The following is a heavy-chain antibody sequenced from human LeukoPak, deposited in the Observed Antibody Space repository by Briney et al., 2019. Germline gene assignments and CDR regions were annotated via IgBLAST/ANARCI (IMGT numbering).Heavy chain of an antibody. CDR2: IIPIFGTA. CDR3: ARDSPLWSGYYGVFDY. J-gene: IGHJ4*02. D-gene: IGHD3-3*01. V-gene: IGHV1-69*13. CDR1: GGTFSSYA. Sequence: SVKVSCEASGGTFSSYAISWVRQAPGQGLEWMGGIIPIFGTANYAQKFQGRVTITADESTSTAYMELSSLRSEDTAVYYCARDSPLWSGYYGVFDYWGQGTLDTVSS.